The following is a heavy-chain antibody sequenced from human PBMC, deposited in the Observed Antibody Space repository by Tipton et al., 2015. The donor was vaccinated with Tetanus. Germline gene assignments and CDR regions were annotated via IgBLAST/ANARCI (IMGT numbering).Heavy chain of an antibody. CDR3: ARDLDYEQPLVY. CDR1: GFPFIDYW. D-gene: IGHD4-17*01. CDR2: INSDGSTT. V-gene: IGHV3-74*01. J-gene: IGHJ4*02. Sequence: GSLRLSCAASGFPFIDYWMHWVRQTPGKGLVWVSRINSDGSTTNYADSVKGRFTISRDNARNTLYLQMNSLRAEDTAVYYRARDLDYEQPLVYWGQGTLVTVSS.